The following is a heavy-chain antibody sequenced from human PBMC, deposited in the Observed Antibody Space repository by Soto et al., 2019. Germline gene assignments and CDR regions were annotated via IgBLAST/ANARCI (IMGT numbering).Heavy chain of an antibody. CDR2: FIPIFSTA. CDR3: ARGGYYDILTGSLPPLDY. J-gene: IGHJ4*02. CDR1: GGTFSSYA. D-gene: IGHD3-9*01. Sequence: QVQLVQSGAEVKKPGSSVKVSCKASGGTFSSYAISWVRQAPGQGLEWMGGFIPIFSTAKYAQKFQGRVTITAEESTSTAYMELSSLRSDDTAVYYCARGGYYDILTGSLPPLDYWGQGTLVTVSS. V-gene: IGHV1-69*12.